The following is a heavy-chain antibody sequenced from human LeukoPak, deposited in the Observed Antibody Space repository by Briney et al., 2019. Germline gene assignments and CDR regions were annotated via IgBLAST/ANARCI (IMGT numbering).Heavy chain of an antibody. CDR2: ISSSSSTI. D-gene: IGHD5-18*01. CDR1: GFTFSSYS. V-gene: IGHV3-48*04. CDR3: AREADTALGPNWFDP. Sequence: GGSLRLSCAASGFTFSSYSMNWVRQAPGKGLEWVSYISSSSSTIYYAGSVKGRFTISRDNARNSLYLQMNSLRAEDTALYFCAREADTALGPNWFDPWGQGTLVTVSS. J-gene: IGHJ5*02.